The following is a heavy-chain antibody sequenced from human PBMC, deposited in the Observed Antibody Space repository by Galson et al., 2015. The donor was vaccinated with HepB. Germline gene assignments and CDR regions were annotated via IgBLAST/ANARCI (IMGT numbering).Heavy chain of an antibody. D-gene: IGHD2-15*01. J-gene: IGHJ4*02. V-gene: IGHV3-23*01. CDR3: AKDSGFGGEAY. CDR1: GFTFYVYT. CDR2: VRGSGTGT. Sequence: SLRLSCAASGFTFYVYTMNWVRQAPGKGLEWVSAVRGSGTGTFYADSVRGRFTISRDDSKNTVTLQLNNLRVVDTAIYYCAKDSGFGGEAYWGQGILVTVSS.